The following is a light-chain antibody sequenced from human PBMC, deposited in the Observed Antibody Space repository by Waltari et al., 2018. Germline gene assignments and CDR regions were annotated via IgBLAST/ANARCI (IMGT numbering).Light chain of an antibody. CDR1: QSVTNY. Sequence: DIVLTQSLATLSLSPGERATLSGRASQSVTNYLAWYQLKPGQAPRLLIDDASNRATGIPARFSGSGSGTDFTLTISNREPEDSAVYYCQQRSKWPLTFGGGTKVEIK. J-gene: IGKJ4*01. CDR3: QQRSKWPLT. CDR2: DAS. V-gene: IGKV3-11*01.